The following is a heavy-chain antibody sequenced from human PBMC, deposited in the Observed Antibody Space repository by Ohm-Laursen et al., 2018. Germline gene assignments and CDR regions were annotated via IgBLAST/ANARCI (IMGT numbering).Heavy chain of an antibody. V-gene: IGHV3-9*01. CDR1: GFTFDDYA. J-gene: IGHJ4*02. Sequence: SLRLSCAASGFTFDDYAMHWVRQAPGKGLEWVSGISWNSGSIGYADSVKGRFTISRDNAKNSLYLQMNSLRAEDTAVYYCATGQWVTTYYFDYWGQGTLVTVSS. CDR3: ATGQWVTTYYFDY. D-gene: IGHD6-19*01. CDR2: ISWNSGSI.